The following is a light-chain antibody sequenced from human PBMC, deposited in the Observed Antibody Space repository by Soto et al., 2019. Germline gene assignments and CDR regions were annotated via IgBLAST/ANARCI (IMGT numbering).Light chain of an antibody. J-gene: IGKJ4*01. CDR1: QSIRNF. V-gene: IGKV3-11*01. Sequence: ETVLTQSPATLSLSPGERATLSCRASQSIRNFLAWYQQKPGQAPRLLIYDTSNRATGIPARFSGSGSGTDFTLTISSLEHEDCAVYYWQQRSSWLTFGGGTKVEIK. CDR3: QQRSSWLT. CDR2: DTS.